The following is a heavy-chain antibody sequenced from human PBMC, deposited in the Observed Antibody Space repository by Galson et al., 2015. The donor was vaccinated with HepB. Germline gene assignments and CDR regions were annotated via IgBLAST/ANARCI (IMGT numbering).Heavy chain of an antibody. D-gene: IGHD6-19*01. CDR3: ARESGRWLVRRPEYYFDY. Sequence: ETLSLTCAVYGGSFNKYYWSWIRQPPGKGLEWIGEINHSGSTNYNPSLKSRVTISVDTSKNQFSVKLRSVTAADTAVYYCARESGRWLVRRPEYYFDYWGQGTLVTVSS. CDR2: INHSGST. V-gene: IGHV4-34*01. CDR1: GGSFNKYY. J-gene: IGHJ4*02.